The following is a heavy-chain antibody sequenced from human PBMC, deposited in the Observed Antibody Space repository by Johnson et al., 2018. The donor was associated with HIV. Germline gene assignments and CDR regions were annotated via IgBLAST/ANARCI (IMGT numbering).Heavy chain of an antibody. J-gene: IGHJ3*02. Sequence: VQLVESGGGLVQPGGSLTLSCAASGFTFSSFTMHWVRQAPGKGLEWVSGISWNSGSIAYADSVKGRFTISRDNAKNSLYLQMNSLRAEDTAVYYCARDLAYNSRWTGAFDIWGQGTMVTVSS. D-gene: IGHD6-13*01. CDR1: GFTFSSFT. CDR2: ISWNSGSI. CDR3: ARDLAYNSRWTGAFDI. V-gene: IGHV3-9*01.